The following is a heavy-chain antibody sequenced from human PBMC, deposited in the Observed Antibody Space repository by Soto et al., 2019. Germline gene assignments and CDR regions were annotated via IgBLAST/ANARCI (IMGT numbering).Heavy chain of an antibody. D-gene: IGHD1-26*01. J-gene: IGHJ4*02. V-gene: IGHV3-30-3*01. Sequence: QVQLVESGGGVVQPGRSLRLSCAASGFTFSSYAMHWVRQAPGKGLEWVAVISYDGSNKYYADSVKGRFTISRDNSKNTLYLQMNSLRAEETAVYYCARAQRLRGWELLRWGQGTLVTVSS. CDR1: GFTFSSYA. CDR3: ARAQRLRGWELLR. CDR2: ISYDGSNK.